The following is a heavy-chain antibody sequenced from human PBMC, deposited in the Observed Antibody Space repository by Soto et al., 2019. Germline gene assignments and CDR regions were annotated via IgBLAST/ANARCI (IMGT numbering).Heavy chain of an antibody. CDR3: ARATALVLPFDF. CDR2: SVPITGTT. J-gene: IGHJ4*02. D-gene: IGHD5-18*01. V-gene: IGHV1-69*13. CDR1: GGTFTSNA. Sequence: SVKVSCKASGGTFTSNAINWVRQAPGQGLEWVGGSVPITGTTKYAQKFQGRFTITADESTNTAYMELSSLRSEDTAVYYCARATALVLPFDFWGQGTLVTVSS.